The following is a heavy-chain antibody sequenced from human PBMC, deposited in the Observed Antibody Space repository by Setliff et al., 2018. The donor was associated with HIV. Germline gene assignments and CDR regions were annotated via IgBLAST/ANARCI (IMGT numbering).Heavy chain of an antibody. CDR2: INHSGST. J-gene: IGHJ6*03. CDR3: NIYNYYYMDV. Sequence: PSETLSLTCTVSGPSINIHYWSWIRQPPGKGLEWIGEINHSGSTNYNPSLKSRVTISVDTSKNQFSLKLSSVTAADTAVYYCNIYNYYYMDVWGKGNTVTVSS. CDR1: GPSINIHY. V-gene: IGHV4-34*01.